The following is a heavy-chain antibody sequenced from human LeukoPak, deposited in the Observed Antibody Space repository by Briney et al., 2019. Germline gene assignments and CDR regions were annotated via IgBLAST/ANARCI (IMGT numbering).Heavy chain of an antibody. J-gene: IGHJ4*02. V-gene: IGHV1-69*06. Sequence: SVKVSCKASGGTFSSYAISWVRQAPGQGLEWMGGIIPIFGTANYAQKSQGRVTITADKSTSTAYMELSSLRSEDTAVYYCARGRSAVTTPSHFDYWGQGTLVTVSS. CDR2: IIPIFGTA. CDR1: GGTFSSYA. CDR3: ARGRSAVTTPSHFDY. D-gene: IGHD4-17*01.